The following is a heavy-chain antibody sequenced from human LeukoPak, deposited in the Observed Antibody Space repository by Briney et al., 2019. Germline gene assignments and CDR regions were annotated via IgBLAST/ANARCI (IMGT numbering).Heavy chain of an antibody. CDR1: GGSISSSSYY. V-gene: IGHV4-39*01. Sequence: PSETLSLTCTVSGGSISSSSYYWGWIRQPPGKGLEWIGSIYYSGSTYYNPSLKSRVTISADTSKNQFSLKLSSVTAADTAVYYCARHYSSGWHGDYWGQGTLVTVSS. D-gene: IGHD6-19*01. CDR3: ARHYSSGWHGDY. CDR2: IYYSGST. J-gene: IGHJ4*02.